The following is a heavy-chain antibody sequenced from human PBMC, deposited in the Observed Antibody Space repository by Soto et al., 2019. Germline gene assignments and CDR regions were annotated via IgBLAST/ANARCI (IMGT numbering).Heavy chain of an antibody. D-gene: IGHD2-15*01. CDR3: ARLLEDCSGGSCYFIEY. CDR2: INPSDSYT. Sequence: PGESPKISCKTSGYNFANYWISWVRQMPGKGLERIGRINPSDSYTNYSTSYQGHITISADKSISTAYLQWSSLKASDTAMYYCARLLEDCSGGSCYFIEYWGQGTLVTVSS. CDR1: GYNFANYW. V-gene: IGHV5-10-1*01. J-gene: IGHJ4*02.